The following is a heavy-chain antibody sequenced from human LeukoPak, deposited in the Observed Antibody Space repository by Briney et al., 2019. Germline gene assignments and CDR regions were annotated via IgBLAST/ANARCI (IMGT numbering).Heavy chain of an antibody. D-gene: IGHD6-13*01. CDR2: ISSSSSCI. J-gene: IGHJ5*02. CDR1: GFTYSSYS. V-gene: IGHV3-21*01. Sequence: GGSLRLSCAASGFTYSSYSMNGVRQAPGKGLEWVSSISSSSSCIYYADSVKGRFTISRDNAKNSLYLQMNSLRAEDTAVYYCARVGAAAELDPWGQGTLVTVSS. CDR3: ARVGAAAELDP.